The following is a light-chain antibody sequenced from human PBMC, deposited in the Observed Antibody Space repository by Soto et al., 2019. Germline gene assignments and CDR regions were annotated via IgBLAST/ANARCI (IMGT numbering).Light chain of an antibody. CDR1: QSVSSY. V-gene: IGKV3-11*01. J-gene: IGKJ3*01. CDR3: QQRSNWLST. Sequence: IMLTQSPGTLSLSPGERATLSCRASQSVSSYLAWYQQKPGQAPRLLIYDASNRATGIPARFSGSGSGTDFTLTISSLEPEDFAVYYCQQRSNWLSTFGHGTKVDIK. CDR2: DAS.